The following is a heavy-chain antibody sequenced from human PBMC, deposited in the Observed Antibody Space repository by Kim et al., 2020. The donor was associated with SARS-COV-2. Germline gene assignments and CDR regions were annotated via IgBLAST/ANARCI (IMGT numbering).Heavy chain of an antibody. CDR1: GFTFSSYS. D-gene: IGHD3-22*01. J-gene: IGHJ6*02. CDR3: ARDWGYDSGGYYPYYYYFGMDV. V-gene: IGHV3-21*01. CDR2: INSSSSYI. Sequence: GGSLRLSCAASGFTFSSYSMNWVRQAPGKGLEWVSSINSSSSYIYYADSVKGRFTISRDNAKNSLYLQMNSLRAEDTAVYYCARDWGYDSGGYYPYYYYFGMDVWGQGTTVTVSS.